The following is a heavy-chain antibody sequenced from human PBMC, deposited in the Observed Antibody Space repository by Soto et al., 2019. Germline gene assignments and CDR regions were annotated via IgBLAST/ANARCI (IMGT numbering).Heavy chain of an antibody. CDR3: ARDNILGILYGGMDV. J-gene: IGHJ6*02. Sequence: QVQLQESGPGLVKPSQTLSLTCTVSGGSTSSGDYYWSWIRQPPGKGLEWIGYIYYSGSTYYNPSLKSRVTISVDTSKNQFSLKLSSVTAADTAVYYCARDNILGILYGGMDVWGQGTTVTVSS. CDR2: IYYSGST. V-gene: IGHV4-30-4*01. CDR1: GGSTSSGDYY. D-gene: IGHD3-3*01.